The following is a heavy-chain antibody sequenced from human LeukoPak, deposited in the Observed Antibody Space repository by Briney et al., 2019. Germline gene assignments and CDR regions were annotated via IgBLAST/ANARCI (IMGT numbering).Heavy chain of an antibody. Sequence: PGGSLRLSCAASGFTFSNYAMSWVRQAPGKGLEWISDISGSGGSTYYADSVKGRFTISRDNSKNTLYLQMDSLRAEDTALFYCAKGGSSSGWPRRSNNWFDPWGQGTLVTVSS. CDR3: AKGGSSSGWPRRSNNWFDP. D-gene: IGHD6-19*01. J-gene: IGHJ5*02. V-gene: IGHV3-23*01. CDR2: ISGSGGST. CDR1: GFTFSNYA.